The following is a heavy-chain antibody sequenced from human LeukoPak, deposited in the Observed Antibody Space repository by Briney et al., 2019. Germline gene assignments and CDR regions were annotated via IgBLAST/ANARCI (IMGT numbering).Heavy chain of an antibody. J-gene: IGHJ5*02. CDR2: IDPSDSYT. CDR3: ARRVVVPTAGSFDP. Sequence: GESLKISCKGSGYRFTNYWISWVRQMPGKGLEWMGRIDPSDSYTSYSPSFQGHVTISVDKSISTAYLQWSSLEASDTGMYYCARRVVVPTAGSFDPWGQGTLVIVSS. CDR1: GYRFTNYW. V-gene: IGHV5-10-1*01. D-gene: IGHD2-2*01.